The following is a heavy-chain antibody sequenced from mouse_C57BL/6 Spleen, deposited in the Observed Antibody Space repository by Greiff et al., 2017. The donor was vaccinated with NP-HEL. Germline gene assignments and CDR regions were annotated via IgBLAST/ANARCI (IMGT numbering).Heavy chain of an antibody. V-gene: IGHV1-82*01. CDR2: IYPGDGDT. Sequence: QVQLKESGPELVKPGASVKISCKASGYAFSSSWMNWVKQRPGKGLEWIGRIYPGDGDTNYNGKFKGKATLTADKSSSTAYMQLSSLTSEDAAVYFCARERSTSYAMDYWGQGTSVTVSS. J-gene: IGHJ4*01. CDR1: GYAFSSSW. CDR3: ARERSTSYAMDY. D-gene: IGHD2-14*01.